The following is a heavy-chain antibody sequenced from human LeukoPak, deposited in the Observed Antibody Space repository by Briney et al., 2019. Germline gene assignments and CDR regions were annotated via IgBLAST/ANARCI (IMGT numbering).Heavy chain of an antibody. Sequence: GGSLRLSCAASGFTFSSFWMRWVRQAPGKGLELVANIKQDGSEKYYVDSVQGRFTISRDNAKNSLYLQMNSLRVEDTAVYYCAGEYSSSSGTFDYWGQGTLVTVSS. D-gene: IGHD6-6*01. CDR2: IKQDGSEK. V-gene: IGHV3-7*01. CDR1: GFTFSSFW. J-gene: IGHJ4*02. CDR3: AGEYSSSSGTFDY.